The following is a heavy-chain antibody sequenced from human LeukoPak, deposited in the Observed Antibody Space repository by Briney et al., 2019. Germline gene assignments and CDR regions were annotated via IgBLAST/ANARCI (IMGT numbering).Heavy chain of an antibody. J-gene: IGHJ5*02. Sequence: ASVKVSCKASGYTFTTYGITWVRQAPGQGLEWMGWISAYNGNTNSAQKLQDRVTMTTDTSTSTAYMELRSLRSDDTAVYYCAAARDIVVVPAAIKEVGFDPWGQGTLVTVSS. D-gene: IGHD2-2*02. V-gene: IGHV1-18*01. CDR1: GYTFTTYG. CDR3: AAARDIVVVPAAIKEVGFDP. CDR2: ISAYNGNT.